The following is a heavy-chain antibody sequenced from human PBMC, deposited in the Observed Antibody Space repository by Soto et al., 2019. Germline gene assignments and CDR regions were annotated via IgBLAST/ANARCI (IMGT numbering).Heavy chain of an antibody. CDR1: GFTVSSNY. Sequence: PGGSLRLSCAASGFTVSSNYMSWVRQAPGKGLEWVSVIYSGGSTYYADSVKGRFTISRDNSKNTLYLQMNSLRAEDTAVYYCARDQRFGEGYGMDVWGQGTTVTVSS. CDR2: IYSGGST. J-gene: IGHJ6*02. CDR3: ARDQRFGEGYGMDV. D-gene: IGHD3-10*01. V-gene: IGHV3-53*01.